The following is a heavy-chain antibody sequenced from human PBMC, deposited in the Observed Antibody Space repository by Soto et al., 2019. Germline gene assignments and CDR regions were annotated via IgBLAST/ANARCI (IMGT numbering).Heavy chain of an antibody. V-gene: IGHV4-39*01. CDR3: ATHPPYGPFDY. CDR1: GDSISSSSNH. J-gene: IGHJ4*02. D-gene: IGHD4-17*01. Sequence: QLQLQESGPGLVKPSETLSLTCTVSGDSISSSSNHWGWIRQPPGKGREWIGNIYYSENTYYNPSLKSRVTSAVDTSKNQFSLRLTSVNAADTAVYYCATHPPYGPFDYWGQGTLATVSS. CDR2: IYYSENT.